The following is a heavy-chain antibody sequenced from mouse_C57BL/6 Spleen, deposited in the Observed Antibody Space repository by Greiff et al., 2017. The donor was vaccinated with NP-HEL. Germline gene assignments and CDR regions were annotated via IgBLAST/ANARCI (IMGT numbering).Heavy chain of an antibody. CDR3: ARHGGAYYSNTWFAY. D-gene: IGHD2-5*01. V-gene: IGHV5-6*01. Sequence: LVESGGDLVKPGGSLKLSCAASGFTFSSYGMSWVRQTPDKRLEWVATISSGGSYTYYPDSVKGRFTISRDNAKNTLYLQMSSLKSEDTAMYYCARHGGAYYSNTWFAYWGQGTLVTVSA. J-gene: IGHJ3*01. CDR1: GFTFSSYG. CDR2: ISSGGSYT.